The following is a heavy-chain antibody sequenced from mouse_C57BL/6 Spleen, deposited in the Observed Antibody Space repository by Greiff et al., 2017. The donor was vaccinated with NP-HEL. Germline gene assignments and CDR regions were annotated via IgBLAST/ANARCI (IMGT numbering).Heavy chain of an antibody. J-gene: IGHJ4*01. V-gene: IGHV1-55*01. Sequence: QVQLQQPGVELVKPGASVKMSCKASGYTFTSYWITWVKQRPGQGLEWIGDIYPGSGSTNYNEKFKSKATLTVDTSSSTAYMQLSSLTSEDSAVYYCARKNPNYDAMDYWGQGTSVTVSS. CDR2: IYPGSGST. CDR3: ARKNPNYDAMDY. CDR1: GYTFTSYW.